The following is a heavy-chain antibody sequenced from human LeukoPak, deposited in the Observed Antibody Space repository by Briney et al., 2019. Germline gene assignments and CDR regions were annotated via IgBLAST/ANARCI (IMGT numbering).Heavy chain of an antibody. CDR2: ISGDGDKA. CDR3: AKDLALAGTGGGFDA. J-gene: IGHJ3*01. CDR1: GFTFTTYD. Sequence: GGSLRLSCAASGFTFTTYDINWVRQAPGKGLEWVSGISGDGDKAYYAVSVNGRFTISRDNSRNTVSLHMSSLRAEDTALYYCAKDLALAGTGGGFDAWGEGTRVAVSS. V-gene: IGHV3-23*01. D-gene: IGHD6-19*01.